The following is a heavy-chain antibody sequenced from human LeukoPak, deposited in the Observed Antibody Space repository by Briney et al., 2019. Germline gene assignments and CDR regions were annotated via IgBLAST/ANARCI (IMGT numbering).Heavy chain of an antibody. CDR3: ARSSIAVAGTLDNWFDP. CDR1: GYTFTSYY. D-gene: IGHD6-19*01. Sequence: ASVKVSCKASGYTFTSYYMHWVRQAPGQGLEWMGIINPSGGSTSYAQKFQGRVTMTRDMSTSTVYMGLSSLRSEDTAVYYCARSSIAVAGTLDNWFDPWGQGTLVTVSS. V-gene: IGHV1-46*01. J-gene: IGHJ5*02. CDR2: INPSGGST.